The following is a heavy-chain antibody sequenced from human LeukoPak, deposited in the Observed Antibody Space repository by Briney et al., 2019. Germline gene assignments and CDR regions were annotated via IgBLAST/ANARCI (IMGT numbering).Heavy chain of an antibody. D-gene: IGHD6-13*01. J-gene: IGHJ4*02. CDR3: ARSTYSSSQWDY. CDR2: IYFTGST. CDR1: GGSIGSYY. Sequence: SETLSLTCTVSGGSIGSYYWHWLRQPPGKGLEWIGYIYFTGSTNYNPSLKSRATISVDTSKNQFSLKLNSVTAADTAIYYCARSTYSSSQWDYWGQGTLVTVFS. V-gene: IGHV4-59*01.